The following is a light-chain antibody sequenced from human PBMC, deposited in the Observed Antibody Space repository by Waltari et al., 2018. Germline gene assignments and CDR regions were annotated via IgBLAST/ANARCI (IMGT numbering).Light chain of an antibody. CDR2: EVS. Sequence: QSALTQPASVSGSVGQSISISCTESNNDIGANNLVSWYQQYPGKPPKLVIYEVSNRPSGVSNRFSASKSGTTASLTISGLQAEDEAEYFCSSYATRYMVLFGGGTRVTVL. J-gene: IGLJ2*01. CDR1: NNDIGANNL. CDR3: SSYATRYMVL. V-gene: IGLV2-14*01.